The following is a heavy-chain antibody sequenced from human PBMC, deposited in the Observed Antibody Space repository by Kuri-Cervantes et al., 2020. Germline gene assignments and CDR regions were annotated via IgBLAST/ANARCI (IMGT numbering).Heavy chain of an antibody. CDR1: GFTFSSYG. V-gene: IGHV3-30*03. D-gene: IGHD6-13*01. Sequence: GESLKISCAASGFTFSSYGMHWVRQAPGKGLEWVAVISYDGSNKYYADSVKGRFTISRDNSKNTLYLQMNSLRAEDTAVYYCARDHDSSSLYIYYYYGMDVWGQGTMVTVSS. CDR3: ARDHDSSSLYIYYYYGMDV. J-gene: IGHJ6*02. CDR2: ISYDGSNK.